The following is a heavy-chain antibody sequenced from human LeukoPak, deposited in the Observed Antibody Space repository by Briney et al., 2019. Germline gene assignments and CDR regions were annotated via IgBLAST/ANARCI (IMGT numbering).Heavy chain of an antibody. CDR3: AKLPSGYCSYFDY. J-gene: IGHJ4*02. CDR2: ITGSGGTT. Sequence: PGGSLRLSCAASGFTFSSSDMSWVRQAPGKGLEWVSTITGSGGTTYYADSVKGRFTISRDNSKNTLYLQMNSLRAEDTAVFYCAKLPSGYCSYFDYWGQGTLVTVSS. D-gene: IGHD3-22*01. V-gene: IGHV3-23*01. CDR1: GFTFSSSD.